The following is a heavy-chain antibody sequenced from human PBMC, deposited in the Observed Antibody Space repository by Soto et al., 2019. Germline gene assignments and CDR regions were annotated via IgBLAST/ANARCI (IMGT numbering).Heavy chain of an antibody. Sequence: GGSLRLSCAASGFTFSSYTMNWVRQAPGKGLEWVSSINSRSSYIYQADSVKGRFTISRDNAKNSLYLQMNSLRVEDTAVYYCAKDHNYDSSGYGFDCWGRGTLVTVSS. J-gene: IGHJ4*02. CDR2: INSRSSYI. V-gene: IGHV3-21*01. CDR1: GFTFSSYT. CDR3: AKDHNYDSSGYGFDC. D-gene: IGHD3-22*01.